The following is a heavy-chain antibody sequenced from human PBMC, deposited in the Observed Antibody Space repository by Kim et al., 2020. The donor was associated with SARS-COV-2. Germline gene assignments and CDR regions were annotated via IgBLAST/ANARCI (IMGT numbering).Heavy chain of an antibody. CDR3: ARDIVASRFQYYGMDV. D-gene: IGHD6-13*01. Sequence: GGSLRLSCAASGFRFSDYYMPWIRHVPGKGLEWLSIISNSGSYTAYADSVKGRFTISRDNAKNSLFLEMGSLRGEDTAVYYCARDIVASRFQYYGMDVWGQGTSVTVSS. J-gene: IGHJ6*02. V-gene: IGHV3-11*06. CDR1: GFRFSDYY. CDR2: ISNSGSYT.